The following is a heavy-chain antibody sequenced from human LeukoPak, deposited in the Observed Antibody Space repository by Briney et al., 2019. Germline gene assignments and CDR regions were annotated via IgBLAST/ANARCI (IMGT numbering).Heavy chain of an antibody. Sequence: PGGSLRLSCAAPGFTFSSYSMNWVRQAPGKGLEWVSYIRSSSSTIYYADSVKGRFTISRDNAKNSLYLQMNSLRAEDTAMYYCARVHGYSSGRYYYYMDVWGKGTTVTVSS. D-gene: IGHD6-19*01. CDR3: ARVHGYSSGRYYYYMDV. CDR1: GFTFSSYS. V-gene: IGHV3-48*01. J-gene: IGHJ6*03. CDR2: IRSSSSTI.